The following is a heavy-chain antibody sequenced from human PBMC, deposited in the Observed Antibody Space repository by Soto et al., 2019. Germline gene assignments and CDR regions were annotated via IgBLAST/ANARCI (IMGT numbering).Heavy chain of an antibody. CDR3: ARYRLLWFGEYFDY. V-gene: IGHV3-53*01. D-gene: IGHD3-10*01. CDR1: GFTVSSNY. J-gene: IGHJ4*02. Sequence: GGSLRLSCAASGFTVSSNYMSWVRQAPGKGLEWVSVIYSGGSTYYADSVKGRFTISRDNSKNTLYLQMNSLRAEDTAVYYCARYRLLWFGEYFDYWGQGTLVTVSS. CDR2: IYSGGST.